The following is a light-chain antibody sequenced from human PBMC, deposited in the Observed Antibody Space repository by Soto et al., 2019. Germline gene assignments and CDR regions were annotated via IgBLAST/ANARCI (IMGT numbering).Light chain of an antibody. CDR1: QSVSSN. V-gene: IGKV3-15*01. Sequence: EIVMMQSPATLSVSPGERATLSCRASQSVSSNLAWYQQKPGQAPRLLIYGASTRATGIPARFSGSGSGTEFTLTISSLQSEDFGIYYCQQYNNWPPVTFGQGTRLEIK. CDR2: GAS. J-gene: IGKJ5*01. CDR3: QQYNNWPPVT.